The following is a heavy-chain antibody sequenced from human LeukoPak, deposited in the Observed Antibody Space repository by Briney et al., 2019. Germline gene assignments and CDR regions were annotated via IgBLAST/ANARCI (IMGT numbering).Heavy chain of an antibody. CDR1: GGSISSYY. CDR2: IYYSGST. V-gene: IGHV4-59*01. Sequence: SETLSLTCTVSGGSISSYYWSWIRQPPGKGLEWIGYIYYSGSTNYNPSLKSRVTISVDTSKSQFSLKLSSVTAADTAVYYCARGLMVRGVIGYYYYMDVWGKGTTVTVSS. D-gene: IGHD3-10*01. CDR3: ARGLMVRGVIGYYYYMDV. J-gene: IGHJ6*03.